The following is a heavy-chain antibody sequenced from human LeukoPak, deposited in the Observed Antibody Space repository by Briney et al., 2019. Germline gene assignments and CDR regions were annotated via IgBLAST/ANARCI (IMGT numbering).Heavy chain of an antibody. CDR2: IYYGGGT. CDR1: VGSISRGGGYY. J-gene: IGHJ2*01. Sequence: SQTLSLTCTVSVGSISRGGGYYWTWIRQHPGKGLEGIWFIYYGGGTYYNPSLKSRHPMSVDTSRNQFSLRLTSVTAADTAVYYCARDLEYCSSSNCPRYWYFDIWGRGKLVTVSS. CDR3: ARDLEYCSSSNCPRYWYFDI. D-gene: IGHD2-2*01. V-gene: IGHV4-31*03.